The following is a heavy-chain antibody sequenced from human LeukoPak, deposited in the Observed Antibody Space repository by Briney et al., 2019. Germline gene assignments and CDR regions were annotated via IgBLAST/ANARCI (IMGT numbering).Heavy chain of an antibody. V-gene: IGHV3-7*04. CDR3: ARGGRMFDY. CDR1: GFTFSSYW. D-gene: IGHD3-16*01. J-gene: IGHJ4*02. Sequence: GGSLRLSCVASGFTFSSYWMSWVRQAPGKGLEWVANIKEDGSEKYYVDSVKGRFTISRDNAKNSLYLQMNSLRAEDTAVYYCARGGRMFDYWGQGTLVTVSS. CDR2: IKEDGSEK.